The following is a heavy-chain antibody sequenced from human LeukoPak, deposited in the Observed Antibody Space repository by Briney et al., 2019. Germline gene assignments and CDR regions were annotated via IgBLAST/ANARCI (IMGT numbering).Heavy chain of an antibody. CDR2: MSYEETYK. D-gene: IGHD3-3*01. J-gene: IGHJ5*02. V-gene: IGHV3-30-3*01. CDR1: GFSVRDYA. CDR3: ARDFGVIRRS. Sequence: GGSLRLSCAASGFSVRDYAMHWVRQAPGKGLEWVAVMSYEETYKNYAEAVKGRFTISRDDFKNTLFLQMSSLRPEDTAVYYCARDFGVIRRSWGQGTLVSVSS.